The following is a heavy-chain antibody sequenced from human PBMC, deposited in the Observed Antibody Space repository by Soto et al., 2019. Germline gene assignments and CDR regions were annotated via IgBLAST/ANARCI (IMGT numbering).Heavy chain of an antibody. D-gene: IGHD3-22*01. V-gene: IGHV4-30-4*01. CDR2: IYYSGST. CDR1: GGSISSGDYY. J-gene: IGHJ4*02. CDR3: ARANTYYYDSSGYFEY. Sequence: SETLSLTCTVSGGSISSGDYYWSWIRQPPGKGLEWIGYIYYSGSTYYNPSLKSRVTISVDTSKNQFSLKLSSVTAADTAVYYCARANTYYYDSSGYFEYWGQGTRVTVSS.